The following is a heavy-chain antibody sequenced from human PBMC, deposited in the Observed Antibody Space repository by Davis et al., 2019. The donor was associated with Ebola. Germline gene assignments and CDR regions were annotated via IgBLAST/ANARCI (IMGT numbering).Heavy chain of an antibody. CDR1: GGTFSSYA. Sequence: ASVKVSCKASGGTFSSYAISWVRQATGQGLEWMGWMNPNSGSTSYAQKFQGRVTMTRDTSTSTVYMELSSLRSEDTAVYYCASGDYWGQGTLVTVSS. CDR3: ASGDY. V-gene: IGHV1-8*02. CDR2: MNPNSGST. J-gene: IGHJ4*02.